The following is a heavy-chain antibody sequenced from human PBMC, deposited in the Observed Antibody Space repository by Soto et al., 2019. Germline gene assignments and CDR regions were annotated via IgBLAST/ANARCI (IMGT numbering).Heavy chain of an antibody. J-gene: IGHJ5*02. D-gene: IGHD1-26*01. Sequence: GGSLRLSCAASGFTVSSNYMSWVRQAPGKGLEWVSVIYSGGSTDYANSVKGRFTVSRDNSKNTLYLQMGSLRAEDTAVYYCAREGGNLNWFDPWGQGTLVTAPQ. CDR1: GFTVSSNY. CDR2: IYSGGST. V-gene: IGHV3-53*05. CDR3: AREGGNLNWFDP.